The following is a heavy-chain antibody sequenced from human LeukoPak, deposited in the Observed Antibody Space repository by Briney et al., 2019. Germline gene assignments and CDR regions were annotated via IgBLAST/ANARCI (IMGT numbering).Heavy chain of an antibody. Sequence: GGSLRLSCAASGFTFNSYGMHWVRQAPGKGLEWVAFIRFDGSYEYFPDSVKGRFAIFRDNPKNTLYLQMNSLRAEDTALYYCAKARGYYTPDDAFDIWGQGTMVTVSS. CDR2: IRFDGSYE. D-gene: IGHD2-2*02. CDR3: AKARGYYTPDDAFDI. CDR1: GFTFNSYG. J-gene: IGHJ3*02. V-gene: IGHV3-30*02.